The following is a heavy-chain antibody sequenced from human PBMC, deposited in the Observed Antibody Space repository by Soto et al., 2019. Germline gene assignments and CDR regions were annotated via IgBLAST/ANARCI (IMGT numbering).Heavy chain of an antibody. CDR1: GYSFTSYW. V-gene: IGHV5-51*01. CDR2: IYPGDSDT. D-gene: IGHD6-13*01. CDR3: ARTIAAAGYYYYYGMDA. Sequence: LKISCKGSGYSFTSYWIGWVRQMPGKGLEWMGIIYPGDSDTRYSPSFQGQVTISADKSISTAYLQWSSLKASDTAMYYCARTIAAAGYYYYYGMDAWGQGTTVTV. J-gene: IGHJ6*02.